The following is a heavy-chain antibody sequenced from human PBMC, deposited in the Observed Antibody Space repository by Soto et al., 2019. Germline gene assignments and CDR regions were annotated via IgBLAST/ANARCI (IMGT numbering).Heavy chain of an antibody. CDR3: AKDYGDYENDY. J-gene: IGHJ4*02. Sequence: QVQLVESGGGVVQPGRSLRLSCAASGFTFSSYGMHWVRQAPGKGLEWVAVISYDGSNKYYADSVKGRFTISRDNSKNTLYLQMNSLRAEDTAVYYCAKDYGDYENDYWGQGTLVTVSS. CDR2: ISYDGSNK. V-gene: IGHV3-30*18. CDR1: GFTFSSYG. D-gene: IGHD4-17*01.